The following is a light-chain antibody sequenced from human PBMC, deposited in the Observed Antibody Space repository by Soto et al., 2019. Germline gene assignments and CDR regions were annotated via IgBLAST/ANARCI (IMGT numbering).Light chain of an antibody. J-gene: IGKJ1*01. V-gene: IGKV1-12*01. CDR3: QQASSFPWT. Sequence: DIQMTQSPSYVSLSAGDRVTISCRASQGISSWLAWYQQKPGKAPQLLIYTASSLQPGVPSRFSGSGSGTDVTLTISSRQPEDYVTYYCQQASSFPWTFGQGTKVEIK. CDR1: QGISSW. CDR2: TAS.